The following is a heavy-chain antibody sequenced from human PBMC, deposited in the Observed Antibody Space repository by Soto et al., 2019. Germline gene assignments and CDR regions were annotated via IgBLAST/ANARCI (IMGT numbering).Heavy chain of an antibody. CDR1: GGTISSWY. V-gene: IGHV4-59*08. D-gene: IGHD1-26*01. CDR2: IYYSGST. CDR3: ARRYGSAIDY. J-gene: IGHJ4*02. Sequence: QVQLQESGPGLVKPSETLSLTCTVSGGTISSWYWRRIRQPPGKGLEWIGYIYYSGSTNCNPSLKSRVTISVDTAKNQFSLKLSSVTAADTAVYYCARRYGSAIDYWGQGTLVTVSS.